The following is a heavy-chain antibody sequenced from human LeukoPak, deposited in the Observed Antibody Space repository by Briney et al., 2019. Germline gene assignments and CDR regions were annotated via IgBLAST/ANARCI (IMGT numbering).Heavy chain of an antibody. CDR1: GFTFSSYA. D-gene: IGHD7-27*01. CDR2: ISYDGSNK. V-gene: IGHV3-30-3*01. CDR3: ASNPENTGTGDIDY. Sequence: GGSLRLSCAASGFTFSSYAMHWVRQAPGKGLEWVAVISYDGSNKYYADSVKGLFTISRDNSKNTLYLQMNSLRAEDTAVYYCASNPENTGTGDIDYWGQGTLVTVSS. J-gene: IGHJ4*02.